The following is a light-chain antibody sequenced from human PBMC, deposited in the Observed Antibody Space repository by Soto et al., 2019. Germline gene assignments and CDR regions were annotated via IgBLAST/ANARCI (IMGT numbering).Light chain of an antibody. CDR1: QSVSSSY. Sequence: EIVLTQSPGTLSLSPGERATLSCRARQSVSSSYLAWYQQKPGQAPRLLIYGASSRATGIPDRFSGSGSGTDFTLTISRLEPEAFAVYYCQQYGSSPWTFGQGTKVEIK. CDR3: QQYGSSPWT. V-gene: IGKV3-20*01. CDR2: GAS. J-gene: IGKJ1*01.